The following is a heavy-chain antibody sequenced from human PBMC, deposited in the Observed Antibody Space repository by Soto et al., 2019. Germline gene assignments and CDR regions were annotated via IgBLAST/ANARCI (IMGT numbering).Heavy chain of an antibody. V-gene: IGHV4-34*01. D-gene: IGHD2-15*01. Sequence: QVQLQQWGAGLLKPSETLSLTCAVYGGSFSGYYWSWIRQPPGKGLEWIGEINHSGSTNYNPSLKSRVTISVDPSKNQFSLKLSSVTAADTAVYYCARGSDCSGGSCYSVPWFDPWGQGTLVTVSS. J-gene: IGHJ5*02. CDR2: INHSGST. CDR3: ARGSDCSGGSCYSVPWFDP. CDR1: GGSFSGYY.